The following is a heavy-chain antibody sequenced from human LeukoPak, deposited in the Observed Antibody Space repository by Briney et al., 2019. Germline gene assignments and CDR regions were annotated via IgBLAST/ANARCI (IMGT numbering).Heavy chain of an antibody. Sequence: SSVPVSCKACGYTFPSYDINWVRQATGRGLEWMGWMNPNRGNTQYAQKFQGRVAMTRNTSISTAYMELSSRRSEHMAVYYCARGHYYDSSGYAVIFDYWGQGTLVTVSS. CDR3: ARGHYYDSSGYAVIFDY. CDR1: GYTFPSYD. CDR2: MNPNRGNT. V-gene: IGHV1-8*01. D-gene: IGHD3-22*01. J-gene: IGHJ4*02.